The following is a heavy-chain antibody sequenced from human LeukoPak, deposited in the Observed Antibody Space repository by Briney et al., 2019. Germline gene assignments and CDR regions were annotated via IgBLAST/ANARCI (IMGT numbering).Heavy chain of an antibody. CDR3: ARVLYSSGWYADY. Sequence: MAGGSLRLSCAASGFTFSDYYMSWIRQAPGKGLEWVSYISSSGSTIYYADSVKGRFTISRDNAKNSLYLQMNSLRAEDTAWYYCARVLYSSGWYADYWGQGTLVTVSS. CDR1: GFTFSDYY. V-gene: IGHV3-11*01. CDR2: ISSSGSTI. D-gene: IGHD6-19*01. J-gene: IGHJ4*02.